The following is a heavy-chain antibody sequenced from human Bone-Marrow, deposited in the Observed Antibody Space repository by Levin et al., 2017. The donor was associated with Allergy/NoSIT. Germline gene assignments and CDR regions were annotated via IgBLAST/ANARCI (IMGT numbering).Heavy chain of an antibody. Sequence: PGGSLRLSCVASGFAFSAASMNWVRQAPGKGLEWVSSISISDTNYMYYADSVKGRFTISRDDAKNSLFLQMDSLRAEDTAVYYCTRGYNSPADFDYWGQGTLVTVST. J-gene: IGHJ4*02. CDR2: ISISDTNYM. CDR1: GFAFSAAS. V-gene: IGHV3-21*06. D-gene: IGHD3-22*01. CDR3: TRGYNSPADFDY.